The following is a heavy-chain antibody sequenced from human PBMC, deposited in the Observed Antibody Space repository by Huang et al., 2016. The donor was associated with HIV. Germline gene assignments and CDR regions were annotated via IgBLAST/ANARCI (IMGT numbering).Heavy chain of an antibody. V-gene: IGHV4-39*01. D-gene: IGHD6-19*01. CDR1: GGSISTSGYY. CDR3: ARQDTSGWYADPYYFDY. J-gene: IGHJ4*02. CDR2: NDYRGST. Sequence: QPQLQESGPGLVKPSETLSLTCTVSGGSISTSGYYWGWIRQPPGKGLEWIGSNDYRGSTADNPSFKSRVTISVDTSKSEFSLKLSSVTAADTAVYYCARQDTSGWYADPYYFDYWGQGTLVTVSS.